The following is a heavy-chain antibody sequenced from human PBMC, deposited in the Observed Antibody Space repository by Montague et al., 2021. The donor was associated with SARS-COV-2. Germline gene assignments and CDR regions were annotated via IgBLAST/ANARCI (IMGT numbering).Heavy chain of an antibody. J-gene: IGHJ6*02. CDR1: GATITSGRYY. CDR2: IYYNWST. Sequence: TLSLTCTVSGATITSGRYYWTWIRQHPGKGLEYIGNIYYNWSTYYNPSLKSRLTMSVDMSKDQFSLKLRSVTAADTAMYFCARWAALIYYYGLDVWGRGTTVTVSS. CDR3: ARWAALIYYYGLDV. V-gene: IGHV4-31*03. D-gene: IGHD3-10*01.